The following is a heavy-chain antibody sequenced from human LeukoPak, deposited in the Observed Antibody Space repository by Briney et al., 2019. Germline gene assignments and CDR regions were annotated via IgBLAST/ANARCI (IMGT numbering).Heavy chain of an antibody. J-gene: IGHJ3*01. CDR1: GFTFDDYA. CDR3: VKDIGDF. CDR2: ISGDAYST. Sequence: GGSLRLSCAASGFTFDDYAIHWVRQAPGKGLEWVCLISGDAYSTYYADSVKGRSTISRDNSKNSLYLQMNSLRTEDTALYYCVKDIGDFWGQGTMVTVSS. V-gene: IGHV3-43*02.